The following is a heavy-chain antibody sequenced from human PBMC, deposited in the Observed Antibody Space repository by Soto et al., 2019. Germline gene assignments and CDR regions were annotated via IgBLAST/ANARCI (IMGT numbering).Heavy chain of an antibody. D-gene: IGHD6-6*01. CDR3: TTDLLEWRTSREARDAFDI. CDR2: IKSKTDGGTT. Sequence: GGSLRLSCAASGFTFSNAWMSWVRQAPGKGLEWVGRIKSKTDGGTTDYAAPVKGRFTISRDDSKNTLYLQMNSLKTEDTAVYDCTTDLLEWRTSREARDAFDIWGQGTMVTVSS. CDR1: GFTFSNAW. J-gene: IGHJ3*02. V-gene: IGHV3-15*01.